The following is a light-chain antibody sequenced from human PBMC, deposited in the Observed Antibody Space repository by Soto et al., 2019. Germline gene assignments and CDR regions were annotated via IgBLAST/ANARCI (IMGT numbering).Light chain of an antibody. J-gene: IGLJ3*02. CDR2: DND. CDR1: SSNIGNNF. V-gene: IGLV1-51*01. CDR3: GTWDSSLSVEV. Sequence: QSVLTQPPSVSAAPGQPVTMSCSGSSSNIGNNFVSWYQQLPGTAPKLLVYDNDKRPSGIPDRFSGSRSGTSATLGITGLQTGDEADYYCGTWDSSLSVEVFGGGTKLTVL.